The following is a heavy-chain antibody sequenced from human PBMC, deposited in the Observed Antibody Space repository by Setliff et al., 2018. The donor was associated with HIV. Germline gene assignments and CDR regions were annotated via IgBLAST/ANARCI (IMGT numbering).Heavy chain of an antibody. CDR3: ATSSRIYYYSYMDV. CDR2: IITMLGTV. Sequence: SVKVSCKAAGGTFTLYTLTWVRQAPGQGLEWMGGIITMLGTVNYAQKFQGRVTVTADQSTSTAYMELSSLRSEDTAVYYCATSSRIYYYSYMDVWGKGTTVTVSS. J-gene: IGHJ6*03. D-gene: IGHD2-2*01. V-gene: IGHV1-69*08. CDR1: GGTFTLYT.